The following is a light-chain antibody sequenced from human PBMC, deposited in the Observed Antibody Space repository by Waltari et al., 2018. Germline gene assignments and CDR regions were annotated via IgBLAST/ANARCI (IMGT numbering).Light chain of an antibody. CDR3: FSYGGRNNVGV. CDR1: PSDIGGYDY. Sequence: QSALTQTPSASGSLGQSITIPCTGTPSDIGGYDYVSWFQHHPGKAPELLIYGVNKGRWGMPGRFSGSKSGNTASLTGAGLQPEDEADYYCFSYGGRNNVGVYGAGTKLTVL. CDR2: GVN. J-gene: IGLJ3*02. V-gene: IGLV2-8*01.